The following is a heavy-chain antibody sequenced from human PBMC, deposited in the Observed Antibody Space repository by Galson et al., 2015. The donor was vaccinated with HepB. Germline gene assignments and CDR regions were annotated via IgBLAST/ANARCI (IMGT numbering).Heavy chain of an antibody. CDR1: GFTFSDYY. CDR3: ARGRRGLLGRFDP. Sequence: SLRLSCAASGFTFSDYYMSWIRQAPGKGLEWVSYISSSSSYTNYADSVKDRFTISRDNAKNSLYLQMNSLRAEDTAVYYCARGRRGLLGRFDPWGQGTLVTVSS. J-gene: IGHJ5*02. CDR2: ISSSSSYT. D-gene: IGHD2-15*01. V-gene: IGHV3-11*05.